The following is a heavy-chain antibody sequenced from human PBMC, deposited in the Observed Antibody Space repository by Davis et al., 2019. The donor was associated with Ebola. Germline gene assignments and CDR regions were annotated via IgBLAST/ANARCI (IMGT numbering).Heavy chain of an antibody. CDR2: IWYDGSNK. D-gene: IGHD3-16*01. Sequence: GESLKISCAASGFTFSSYDMHWVRQAPGKGLEWVAVIWYDGSNKYYADSVKGRFTISRDNSKNTLYLQMNSLRAEDTAVYYCARDRGRFYYFDYWGQGTLVTVSS. CDR1: GFTFSSYD. CDR3: ARDRGRFYYFDY. V-gene: IGHV3-33*08. J-gene: IGHJ4*02.